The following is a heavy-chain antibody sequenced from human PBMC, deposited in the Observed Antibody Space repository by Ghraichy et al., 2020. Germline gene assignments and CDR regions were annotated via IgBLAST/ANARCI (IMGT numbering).Heavy chain of an antibody. CDR1: GGSISTYH. J-gene: IGHJ5*02. D-gene: IGHD1-26*01. V-gene: IGHV4-4*07. CDR2: TYISGSS. CDR3: ARSCGCGSESPYNWFDP. Sequence: SETLSLTCTVSGGSISTYHWSWIRQSAGKGLEWIGRTYISGSSSYNPSLKSRVTMSLDTSKNQLSLKLSSVTAADPAIYYCARSCGCGSESPYNWFDPWGQGTLVTVAS.